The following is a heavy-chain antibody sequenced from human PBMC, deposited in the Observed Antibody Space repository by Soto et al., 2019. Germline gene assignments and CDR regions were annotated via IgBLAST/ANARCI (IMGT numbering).Heavy chain of an antibody. Sequence: QVQLQQWGAGLLKPSETLSLTCAVYGGSFSDYFWSWIRQPPGKGLEWIGEINHSGTTNYNPSLKRRVTISLDTSKNHFSLNLTSVTAADTAVYYSVATTMAYYYGMDVWGQGTTVTVYS. V-gene: IGHV4-34*01. CDR3: VATTMAYYYGMDV. J-gene: IGHJ6*02. CDR1: GGSFSDYF. CDR2: INHSGTT. D-gene: IGHD5-12*01.